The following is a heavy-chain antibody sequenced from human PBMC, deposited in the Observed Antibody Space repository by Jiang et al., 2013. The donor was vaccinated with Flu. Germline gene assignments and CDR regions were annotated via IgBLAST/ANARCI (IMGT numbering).Heavy chain of an antibody. CDR3: ARGSGLYYYYGMDV. D-gene: IGHD3-10*01. V-gene: IGHV7-4-1*02. J-gene: IGHJ6*02. CDR2: INTNTGNP. Sequence: GAEVKKPGASVKVSCKASGYTFTSYAMNWVRQAPGQGLEWMGWINTNTGNPTYAQGFTGRFVFSLDTSVSTAYLQISSLKAEDTAVYYCARGSGLYYYYGMDVWGQGTTVTVSS. CDR1: GYTFTSYA.